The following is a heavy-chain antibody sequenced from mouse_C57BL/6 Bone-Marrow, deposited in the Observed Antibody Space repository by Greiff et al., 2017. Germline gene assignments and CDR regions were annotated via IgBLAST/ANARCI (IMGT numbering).Heavy chain of an antibody. Sequence: EVKLQESGGGLVQPGGSMKLSCVASGFTFSNYWMNWVRQSPEKGLEWVAQIRLKSDNYATHYAESVKGRCTISRDDSKSSVYLQMNNLRAEDTGIYYCTAGMNFDYWGQGTTLTVSS. CDR1: GFTFSNYW. CDR3: TAGMNFDY. V-gene: IGHV6-3*01. CDR2: IRLKSDNYAT. J-gene: IGHJ2*01.